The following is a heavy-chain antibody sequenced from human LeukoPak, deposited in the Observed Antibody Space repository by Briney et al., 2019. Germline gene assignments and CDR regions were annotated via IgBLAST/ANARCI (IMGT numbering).Heavy chain of an antibody. Sequence: GVSVKVSCKASGDTFNTYSFSWVRQAPGQGLEWMGGIVPILKTPNYPQKFQGRVTITADESTRTVYMELTSLKSEDTAIYYCANIMGMAPLDHWGQGTLVTVSS. CDR3: ANIMGMAPLDH. V-gene: IGHV1-69*13. CDR2: IVPILKTP. CDR1: GDTFNTYS. D-gene: IGHD1-26*01. J-gene: IGHJ4*02.